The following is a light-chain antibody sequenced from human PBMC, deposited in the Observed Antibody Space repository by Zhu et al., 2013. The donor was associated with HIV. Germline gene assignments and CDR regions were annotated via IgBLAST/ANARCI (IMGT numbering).Light chain of an antibody. J-gene: IGKJ1*01. CDR1: QSISNRY. Sequence: EIVLTQSPGTLSLSPGERATLSCRASQSISNRYLAWYQQKPGQAPRLLIYGASSRATGIPDRFSGSRSGTDFTLTISRLEPEDFALYHCQQYGSSPPTFGQGTKVEIK. CDR3: QQYGSSPPT. CDR2: GAS. V-gene: IGKV3-20*01.